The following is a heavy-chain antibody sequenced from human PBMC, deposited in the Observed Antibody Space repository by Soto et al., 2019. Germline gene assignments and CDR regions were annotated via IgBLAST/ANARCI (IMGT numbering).Heavy chain of an antibody. V-gene: IGHV3-30-3*01. CDR2: ISYDGSNK. CDR3: ARGLGYCISTSCYARWFDP. Sequence: QVQLVESGGGVVQPGRSLRLSCAASGFTFSSYAMHWVRQAPGKGLEWVAVISYDGSNKYYADSVKGRFTISRDNSKKTLYLQMNSLRAEDTAVYYCARGLGYCISTSCYARWFDPWGQGTLVTVSS. J-gene: IGHJ5*02. D-gene: IGHD2-2*01. CDR1: GFTFSSYA.